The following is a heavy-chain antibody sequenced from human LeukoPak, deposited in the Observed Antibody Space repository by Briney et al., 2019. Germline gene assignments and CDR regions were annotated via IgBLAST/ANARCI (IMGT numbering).Heavy chain of an antibody. Sequence: SDTLSLTCIVSGVSMNNYYWSWIRQTPGKVLEWIAYSHNNGESRYNPSLKSRITISVYTSKSEFTLKLSSVTAADTAIYYCVRQPGSTAAFDTWGQGTMVTVS. J-gene: IGHJ3*02. CDR2: SHNNGES. CDR3: VRQPGSTAAFDT. CDR1: GVSMNNYY. V-gene: IGHV4-59*08. D-gene: IGHD5-18*01.